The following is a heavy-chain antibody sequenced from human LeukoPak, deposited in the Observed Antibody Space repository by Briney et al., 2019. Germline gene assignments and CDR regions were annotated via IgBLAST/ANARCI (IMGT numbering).Heavy chain of an antibody. Sequence: GGSLRLSCAASGFSFSRFDMHWVRQAPGKGLEWVAFIRYDGNEQSYADSVKGRATISRDDSKDTLYLQMNNLRPEDTAVYYCARTVTGSTLPPKYWGQGTLVTVSS. V-gene: IGHV3-30*02. CDR1: GFSFSRFD. CDR3: ARTVTGSTLPPKY. J-gene: IGHJ4*02. CDR2: IRYDGNEQ. D-gene: IGHD1-7*01.